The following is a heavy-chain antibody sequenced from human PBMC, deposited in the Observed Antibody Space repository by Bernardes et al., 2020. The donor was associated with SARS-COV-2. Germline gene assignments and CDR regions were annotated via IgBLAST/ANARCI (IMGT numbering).Heavy chain of an antibody. Sequence: ASVKVSCKVSGYTLTALSMHWVRQAPGKGLEWMGGFDPEDGETIYAQKFQGRVTMTEDTSTDTAYMELSSLRSEDTAVYYCATVVKGSGWYGVFDYWGQGTLVTVSS. V-gene: IGHV1-24*01. J-gene: IGHJ4*02. CDR3: ATVVKGSGWYGVFDY. CDR1: GYTLTALS. CDR2: FDPEDGET. D-gene: IGHD6-19*01.